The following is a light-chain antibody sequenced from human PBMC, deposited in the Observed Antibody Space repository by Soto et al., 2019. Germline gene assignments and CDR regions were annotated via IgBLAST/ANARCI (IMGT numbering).Light chain of an antibody. CDR1: SSDVGSYNL. J-gene: IGLJ1*01. CDR3: CSWAGSNSFYF. Sequence: QSALTQPASVSGSPGQSITISCTGTSSDVGSYNLVSWYQQLPGKAPKLIIYEVSKRPSGVSNRFSGSKSGNTASLTISGLQAEDEADYYCCSWAGSNSFYFFGTGTKDTVL. V-gene: IGLV2-23*02. CDR2: EVS.